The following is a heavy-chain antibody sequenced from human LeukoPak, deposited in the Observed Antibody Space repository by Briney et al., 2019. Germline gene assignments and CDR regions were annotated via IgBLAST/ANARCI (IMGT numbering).Heavy chain of an antibody. D-gene: IGHD7-27*01. CDR2: ISAYNGNT. CDR1: GYTFTSYG. CDR3: ARNLDWGSEVDGMDV. Sequence: ASVKVSCKASGYTFTSYGISWVRQAPGQGLEWMGWISAYNGNTNYAQKFQGRVTMTRDTSTSTVYMELSSLRSEDTAVYYCARNLDWGSEVDGMDVWGQGTTVTVSS. J-gene: IGHJ6*02. V-gene: IGHV1-18*01.